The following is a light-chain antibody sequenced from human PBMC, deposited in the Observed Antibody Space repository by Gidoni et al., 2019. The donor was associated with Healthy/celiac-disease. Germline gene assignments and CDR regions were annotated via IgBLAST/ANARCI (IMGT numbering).Light chain of an antibody. CDR2: DNN. V-gene: IGLV1-51*01. Sequence: ISCSGSSSNIGNNYVSWYQQLPGTAPKLLIYDNNKRPSGIPDRFSGSKSGTSATLGITGLQTGDEADYFCRTWDSSLSAGVFGGGTKLTVL. CDR3: RTWDSSLSAGV. CDR1: SSNIGNNY. J-gene: IGLJ2*01.